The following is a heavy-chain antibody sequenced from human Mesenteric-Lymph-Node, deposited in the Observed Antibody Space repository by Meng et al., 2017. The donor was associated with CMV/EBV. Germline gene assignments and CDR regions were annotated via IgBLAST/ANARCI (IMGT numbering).Heavy chain of an antibody. CDR2: IYSGGST. V-gene: IGHV3-66*02. D-gene: IGHD2-2*01. CDR1: GFTFIRYN. CDR3: ARSSLVVPAGGFDY. J-gene: IGHJ4*02. Sequence: GESLKISCAASGFTFIRYNMRWVRQAPGKGLEWVSVIYSGGSTYYADSVKGRFTISRDNSKNTLYLQMNSLRAEDAAVYYCARSSLVVPAGGFDYWGQGTLVTVSS.